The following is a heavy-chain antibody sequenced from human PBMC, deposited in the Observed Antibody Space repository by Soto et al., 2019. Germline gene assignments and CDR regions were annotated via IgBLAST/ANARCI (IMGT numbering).Heavy chain of an antibody. CDR3: ARRLWDSSGWHPFDS. CDR2: IYWNDDE. Sequence: QITLKESGPPLVSPTQPLTLTCTLSGVSVSATGVGVAWIRQSPGKALECLALIYWNDDERYSPSLKSRLTISKDISKNQVVLTMANMDPVDAGTYYCARRLWDSSGWHPFDSWGQGALVTVSS. D-gene: IGHD6-19*01. J-gene: IGHJ4*02. CDR1: GVSVSATGVG. V-gene: IGHV2-5*01.